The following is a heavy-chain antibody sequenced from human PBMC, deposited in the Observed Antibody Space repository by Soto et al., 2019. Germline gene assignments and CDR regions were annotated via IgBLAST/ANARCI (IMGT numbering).Heavy chain of an antibody. J-gene: IGHJ4*02. CDR2: VSHDGSNK. CDR1: GFSFSSCA. D-gene: IGHD6-19*01. CDR3: ARVSIAVAGIAYYFDY. V-gene: IGHV3-30-3*01. Sequence: QVQLVESGGGVVQPGRSLRLSCAASGFSFSSCAMHWVRQAPGKGLEWVAVVSHDGSNKYYADSVKGRVTISRDNSINKVYLQMNSLRAEDTAVYYCARVSIAVAGIAYYFDYWGQGTLVTVSS.